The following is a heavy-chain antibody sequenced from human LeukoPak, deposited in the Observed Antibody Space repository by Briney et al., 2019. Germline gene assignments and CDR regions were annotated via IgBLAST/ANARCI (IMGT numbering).Heavy chain of an antibody. J-gene: IGHJ3*02. D-gene: IGHD3-10*01. V-gene: IGHV4-34*01. Sequence: SETLSLTCAVYGGSFSGYYWSWIRQPPGKGLEWIGEINHSGSTTYNPSLKSRVTISVDTSKNQFSLKLSSVTAADTAVYYCASPGSGRHAFDIWGQGTMVTVSS. CDR2: INHSGST. CDR1: GGSFSGYY. CDR3: ASPGSGRHAFDI.